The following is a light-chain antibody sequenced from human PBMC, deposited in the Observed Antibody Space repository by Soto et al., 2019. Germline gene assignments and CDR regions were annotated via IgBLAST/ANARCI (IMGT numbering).Light chain of an antibody. CDR1: QSVSGSC. J-gene: IGKJ3*01. CDR3: QQYGSSPFT. CDR2: GAS. V-gene: IGKV3-20*01. Sequence: EIVLTQSPGTLSLSPGERATLSCRASQSVSGSCLAWYQQKPGQAPRLLTYGASSRATGIPDRFSGSGSGTDSTLTISRLEPEDFAVYYSQQYGSSPFTFGPGTKVDIK.